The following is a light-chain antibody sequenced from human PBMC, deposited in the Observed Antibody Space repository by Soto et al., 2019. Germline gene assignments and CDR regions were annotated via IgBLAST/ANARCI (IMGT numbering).Light chain of an antibody. CDR2: WAS. CDR1: QSVLYSSNNKNY. V-gene: IGKV4-1*01. J-gene: IGKJ1*01. Sequence: DIVMTQSPDSLAVSLGERATINCKSSQSVLYSSNNKNYLAWYQQKPGQPPKALIYWASTRGSGVPDRFSGSGSGTDFTLTISSLQAEDVAVYYCQQYYTTPWTFGQGTKVDI. CDR3: QQYYTTPWT.